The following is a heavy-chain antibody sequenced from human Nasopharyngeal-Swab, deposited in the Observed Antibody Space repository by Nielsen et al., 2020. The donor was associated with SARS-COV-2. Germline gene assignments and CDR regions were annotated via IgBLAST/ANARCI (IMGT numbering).Heavy chain of an antibody. D-gene: IGHD6-13*01. CDR3: ARASLAAAGTQDF. V-gene: IGHV3-74*01. CDR2: VNSDGSRP. CDR1: GFTFNNYW. Sequence: GESLKISCAASGFTFNNYWMHWVRQAPGKGLEWVPRVNSDGSRPSYADSVKGRVTLSRDNAKNTLFLQMHSLRAEDTAVYYCARASLAAAGTQDFWGQGTLVTVSS. J-gene: IGHJ4*02.